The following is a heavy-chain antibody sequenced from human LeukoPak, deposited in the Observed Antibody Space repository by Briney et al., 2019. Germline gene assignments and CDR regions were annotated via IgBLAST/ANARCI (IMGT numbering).Heavy chain of an antibody. J-gene: IGHJ2*01. D-gene: IGHD4-23*01. CDR2: IFYSGST. V-gene: IGHV4-59*01. CDR1: GVSISSYY. Sequence: SETLSLTCTVSGVSISSYYWSWIRQSPGKGLEWIGYIFYSGSTNYNPSLKSRVTISVDTSKNQFSLKLTSVIAADTAVYYCARVYLGQLLYWYFDLWGRGTLVTVSS. CDR3: ARVYLGQLLYWYFDL.